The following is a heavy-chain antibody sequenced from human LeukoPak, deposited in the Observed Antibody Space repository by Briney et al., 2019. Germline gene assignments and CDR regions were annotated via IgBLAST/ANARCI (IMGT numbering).Heavy chain of an antibody. Sequence: PSETLSLTCAVYGGSFSGYYWSWIRQPPGKGLEWIGEINHSGSTNYNPSLKSRVTISVDTSKNQFSLKLSSVTAADTAVYYCARDKFGRNFDYWGQGTLVTVSS. CDR1: GGSFSGYY. V-gene: IGHV4-34*01. CDR2: INHSGST. D-gene: IGHD3-10*01. J-gene: IGHJ4*02. CDR3: ARDKFGRNFDY.